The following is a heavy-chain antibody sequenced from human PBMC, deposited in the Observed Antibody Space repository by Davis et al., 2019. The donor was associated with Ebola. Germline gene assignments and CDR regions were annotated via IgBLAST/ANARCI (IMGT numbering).Heavy chain of an antibody. V-gene: IGHV1-2*02. Sequence: ASVKVSCKASGFTFTGYYMHWVRPAPGQGLEWMGWINPDSGATEYEQKFQGRVTMTRDTSTRTVHMDLSSLKSDDTAIYYCASGEFVDFWGQGTLVTVSS. D-gene: IGHD3-10*01. CDR2: INPDSGAT. CDR3: ASGEFVDF. CDR1: GFTFTGYY. J-gene: IGHJ4*02.